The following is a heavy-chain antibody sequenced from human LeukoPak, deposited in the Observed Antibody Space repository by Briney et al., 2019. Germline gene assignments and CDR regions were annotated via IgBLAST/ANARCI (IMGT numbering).Heavy chain of an antibody. CDR2: IYYSGST. V-gene: IGHV4-30-4*08. Sequence: SETLSLTCTVSGGSISSGDYYWSWNRQPPGKGLEWIGYIYYSGSTYYNPSLKSRVTISVDTSKNQFSLKLSSVTAADTAVYYCAREIGCSSTSCYIPGAFDIWGQGTMVTVSS. CDR1: GGSISSGDYY. D-gene: IGHD2-2*02. CDR3: AREIGCSSTSCYIPGAFDI. J-gene: IGHJ3*02.